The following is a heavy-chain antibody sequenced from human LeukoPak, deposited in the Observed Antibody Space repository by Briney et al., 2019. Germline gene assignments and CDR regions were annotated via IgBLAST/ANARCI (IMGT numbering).Heavy chain of an antibody. CDR2: ISGSGGST. CDR1: GFTFSSYA. V-gene: IGHV3-23*01. J-gene: IGHJ4*02. CDR3: AIPGRWLHWYYFDY. D-gene: IGHD5-24*01. Sequence: PGGSLRLSCAASGFTFSSYAIRWVRQAPGKGLEWVSAISGSGGSTYYADSVKGRFTISRDNSKNTLYLQMNSLRAEDTAVYYCAIPGRWLHWYYFDYWGQGTLVTVSS.